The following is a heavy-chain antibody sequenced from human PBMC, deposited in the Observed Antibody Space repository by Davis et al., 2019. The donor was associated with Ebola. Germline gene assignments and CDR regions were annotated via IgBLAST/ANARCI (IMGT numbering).Heavy chain of an antibody. V-gene: IGHV5-51*01. Sequence: PGGSLRLSCKGFGYSFTTYCTTWVRQEAGKGLEWMGIACPGESDSRYSPSFQGQVTISADNSTSTAYLQWSSLKASDTAKYYCARLGVDGYSYYFDYWGQGTLVSVSS. CDR1: GYSFTTYC. D-gene: IGHD5-24*01. CDR2: ACPGESDS. J-gene: IGHJ4*02. CDR3: ARLGVDGYSYYFDY.